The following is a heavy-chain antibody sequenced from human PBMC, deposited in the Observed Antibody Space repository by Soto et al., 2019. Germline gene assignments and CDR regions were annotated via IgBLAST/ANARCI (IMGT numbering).Heavy chain of an antibody. J-gene: IGHJ5*02. V-gene: IGHV4-59*01. D-gene: IGHD2-8*01. CDR1: GGSISSYY. Sequence: QVQLQESGPGLVKPSETLSLTCTVSGGSISSYYWSWIRQPPGKGLEWIGYIYYSGSTSYNPSLRRRVTISVDTSKNQFSLKLSSVTAADTAVYYCARGPNWFDPWGQGTLVTVSS. CDR2: IYYSGST. CDR3: ARGPNWFDP.